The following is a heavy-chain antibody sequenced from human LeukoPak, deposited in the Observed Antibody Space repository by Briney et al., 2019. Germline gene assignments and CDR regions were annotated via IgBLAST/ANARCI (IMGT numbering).Heavy chain of an antibody. J-gene: IGHJ4*02. Sequence: SETLSLTCTVSGGSISSSSYYWGWIRQPPGKGLEWIGSIYYSGSTYYNPSLKSRVTISVDTSKNQFSLKLSSVTAADTAVYYCARHDGPYSSSSRYYFDYWGQGTLVTVSS. V-gene: IGHV4-39*01. D-gene: IGHD6-6*01. CDR2: IYYSGST. CDR1: GGSISSSSYY. CDR3: ARHDGPYSSSSRYYFDY.